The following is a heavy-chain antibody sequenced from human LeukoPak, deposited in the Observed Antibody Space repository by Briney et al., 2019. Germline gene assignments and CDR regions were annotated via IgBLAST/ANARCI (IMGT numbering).Heavy chain of an antibody. J-gene: IGHJ4*02. CDR2: ISGSGGST. CDR1: GFTFSSYA. Sequence: GGSLRLSCAASGFTFSSYAMSWVRQAPGKGLEWVSAISGSGGSTYYADSVKGRFTISRDNSKNTLYLQMNSLRAEDTAVYYCAKDRVLWFGESSYYFDYWGQGTLVTVSS. V-gene: IGHV3-23*01. D-gene: IGHD3-10*01. CDR3: AKDRVLWFGESSYYFDY.